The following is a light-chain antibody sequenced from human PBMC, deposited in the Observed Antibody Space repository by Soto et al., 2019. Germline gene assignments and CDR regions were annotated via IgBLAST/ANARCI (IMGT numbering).Light chain of an antibody. Sequence: DIQMTQSPSSLSASVGDRVTITCRSSQSIDRSLNWYQQKPGEAPNLLFYAASGLQTGVPSRFSGGASGTDFTLTISSVQLDDFATYYCQQSYTTPWTFGQGTKVEMK. J-gene: IGKJ1*01. CDR3: QQSYTTPWT. CDR1: QSIDRS. V-gene: IGKV1-39*01. CDR2: AAS.